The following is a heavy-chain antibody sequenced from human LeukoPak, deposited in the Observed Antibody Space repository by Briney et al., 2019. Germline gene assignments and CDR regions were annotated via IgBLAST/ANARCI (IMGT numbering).Heavy chain of an antibody. D-gene: IGHD5-24*01. J-gene: IGHJ4*02. V-gene: IGHV4-30-2*01. Sequence: ASQTLSLTCTVSGGSISSGGYYWSWIRQPPGKGLEWIGYIYHSGSTYYNPSLKSRVTISVDRSKNQFSLKLSSVTAADTAVYYCARATLDGPGCFDYWGQGTLVTVSS. CDR1: GGSISSGGYY. CDR2: IYHSGST. CDR3: ARATLDGPGCFDY.